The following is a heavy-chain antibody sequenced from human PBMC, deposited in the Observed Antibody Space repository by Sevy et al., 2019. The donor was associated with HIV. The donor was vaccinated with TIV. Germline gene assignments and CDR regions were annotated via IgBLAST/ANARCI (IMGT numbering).Heavy chain of an antibody. V-gene: IGHV3-33*01. CDR1: GFTFSNYG. D-gene: IGHD2-2*01. CDR2: TWYDGNNK. Sequence: GGSLRLSCAASGFTFSNYGIHWVRQAPGKGLEWVAVTWYDGNNKNYTDSVKGRFTISRDNSKKTLYLQVNSLRAEDTVVYYCARGPLRYCSSTSCYEGDYYYYGMDVWGQGTTVTVSS. CDR3: ARGPLRYCSSTSCYEGDYYYYGMDV. J-gene: IGHJ6*02.